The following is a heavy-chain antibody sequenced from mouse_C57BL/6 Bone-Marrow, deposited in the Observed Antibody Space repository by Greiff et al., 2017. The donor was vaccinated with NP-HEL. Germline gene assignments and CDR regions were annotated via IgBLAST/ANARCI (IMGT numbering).Heavy chain of an antibody. V-gene: IGHV5-17*01. CDR1: GFTFSDYG. CDR2: ISSGSSTI. D-gene: IGHD4-1*02. J-gene: IGHJ4*01. Sequence: EEQLVESGGGLVKPGGSLKLSCAASGFTFSDYGMHWVRQAPEKGLEWVAYISSGSSTIYYADTVKGRFTISRDNAKNTLFLQMTSLRSEDTAMYYCARDPNWGRYAMDYWGQGTSVTVSS. CDR3: ARDPNWGRYAMDY.